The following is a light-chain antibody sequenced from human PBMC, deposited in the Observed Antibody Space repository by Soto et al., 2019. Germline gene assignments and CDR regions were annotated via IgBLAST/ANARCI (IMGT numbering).Light chain of an antibody. V-gene: IGLV2-23*01. CDR1: SDVGSYNL. CDR2: SGT. J-gene: IGLJ1*01. Sequence: QSVLTQPASVSGSPGQSITISCTGSSDVGSYNLVSWYQQLPGRAPNLIIYSGTKRPSGVSNRFSGSQPGNTASLTIYRLQAEDEAEYYCCSYGDSNTYVFGTGTKVTV. CDR3: CSYGDSNTYV.